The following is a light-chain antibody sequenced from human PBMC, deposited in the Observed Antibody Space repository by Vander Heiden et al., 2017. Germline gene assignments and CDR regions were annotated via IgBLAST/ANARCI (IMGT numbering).Light chain of an antibody. J-gene: IGLJ3*02. Sequence: QSVLTQPPSASGPPGQRVTISCSGSSSSIGNYNGNWYQQLPGAAPRLLIYNNNQRPSGVPDRFSGSRSGTSASLAISGLQFEDEADYYCAAWIGSLNARVFGGGTKLTVL. CDR3: AAWIGSLNARV. CDR1: SSSIGNYN. V-gene: IGLV1-44*01. CDR2: NNN.